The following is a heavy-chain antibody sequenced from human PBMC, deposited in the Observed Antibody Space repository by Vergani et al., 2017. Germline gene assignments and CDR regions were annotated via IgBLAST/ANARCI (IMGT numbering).Heavy chain of an antibody. CDR1: GGSISSSSYY. D-gene: IGHD3-3*01. CDR2: IYYSGST. Sequence: QLQLQESGPGLVKPSETLSLTCTVSGGSISSSSYYWGWIRQPPGKGLEWIGYIYYSGSTYYNPSLKSRVTISVDTSKNQFSLKLSSVTAADTAVYYCARAFDYYYYYMDVWGKGTTVTVSS. J-gene: IGHJ6*03. V-gene: IGHV4-39*07. CDR3: ARAFDYYYYYMDV.